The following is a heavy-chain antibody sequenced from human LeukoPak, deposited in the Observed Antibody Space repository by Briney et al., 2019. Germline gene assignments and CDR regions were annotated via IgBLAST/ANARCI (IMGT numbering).Heavy chain of an antibody. J-gene: IGHJ5*02. V-gene: IGHV2-5*02. D-gene: IGHD3-10*01. CDR1: GFSLSTSGVG. CDR3: AHTYYYGSGSYLWFDP. Sequence: SGPTLVNPTQTLTLTCTFSGFSLSTSGVGAGWIRQPPGKALDWLALIYWDDDKRYSPSLKSRLTITKDTSKPGGPYNDQHGPCGHSHIYCAHTYYYGSGSYLWFDPWGQGTLVTVSS. CDR2: IYWDDDK.